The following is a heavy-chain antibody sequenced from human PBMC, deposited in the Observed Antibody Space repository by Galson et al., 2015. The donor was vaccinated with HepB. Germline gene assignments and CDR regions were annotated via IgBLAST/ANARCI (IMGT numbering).Heavy chain of an antibody. CDR3: ARDGSGYQSNWFDP. D-gene: IGHD3-3*01. V-gene: IGHV4-39*07. Sequence: ETLSLTCTVSGGSISSSSYYWGWIRQPPGKGLEWIGSIYYSGSTYYNPSLKSRVTISVDTSKNQFSLKLSSVTAADTAVYYCARDGSGYQSNWFDPWGQGTLVTVSS. CDR2: IYYSGST. CDR1: GGSISSSSYY. J-gene: IGHJ5*02.